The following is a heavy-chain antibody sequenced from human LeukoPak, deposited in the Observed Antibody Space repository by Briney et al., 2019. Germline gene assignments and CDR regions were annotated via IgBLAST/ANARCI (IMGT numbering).Heavy chain of an antibody. CDR3: ARSLGNGHWFFDL. CDR2: IYSGGTT. Sequence: PGGSLRLSCAASGFTVSSYYMSWVRQAPGKGLEWVSVIYSGGTTHYADSVKGRFTISRDNSKNTLYLQMDSLRAEDTAVYYCARSLGNGHWFFDLWGRGTLVTVSS. CDR1: GFTVSSYY. V-gene: IGHV3-66*01. J-gene: IGHJ2*01. D-gene: IGHD7-27*01.